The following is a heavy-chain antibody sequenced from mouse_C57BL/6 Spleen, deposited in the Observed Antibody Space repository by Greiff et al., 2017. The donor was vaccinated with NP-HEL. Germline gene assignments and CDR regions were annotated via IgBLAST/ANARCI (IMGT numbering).Heavy chain of an antibody. CDR3: APSRGYFDY. CDR1: GYTFTDYY. CDR2: INPNNGGT. J-gene: IGHJ2*01. Sequence: EVQLQQSGPELVKPGASVKISCKASGYTFTDYYMNWVKQSHGKSLEWIGDINPNNGGTSYNQKFKGKATLTVDKSSSTAYMELRSLTSEDSAVYYCAPSRGYFDYWGQGTTLTVSS. V-gene: IGHV1-26*01. D-gene: IGHD2-10*02.